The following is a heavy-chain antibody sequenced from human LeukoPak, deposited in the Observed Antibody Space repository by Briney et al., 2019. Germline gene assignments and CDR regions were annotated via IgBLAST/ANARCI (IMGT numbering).Heavy chain of an antibody. J-gene: IGHJ3*02. V-gene: IGHV4-4*07. CDR3: ARVRYYYDSSGYYYVYAFDI. Sequence: SETLSLTCTVSGGSISSYYWSWIRQPPGKGLEWIGRIYTSGSTNYNPSLKSRVTMSVDTSKNQFSLKLSSVTAADTAVYYCARVRYYYDSSGYYYVYAFDIWGQGTMVTVSS. CDR1: GGSISSYY. CDR2: IYTSGST. D-gene: IGHD3-22*01.